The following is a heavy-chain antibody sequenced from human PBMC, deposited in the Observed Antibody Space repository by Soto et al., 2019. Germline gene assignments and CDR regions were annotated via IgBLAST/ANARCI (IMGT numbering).Heavy chain of an antibody. D-gene: IGHD2-21*01. V-gene: IGHV3-48*03. J-gene: IGHJ6*02. CDR1: GFTFSSYE. Sequence: GGSLRLSCEGSGFTFSSYEMNWVRQAPGKGLEWVSYISSSGSTKNYADSVKGRFTISRDNVKNSLYLQMSSLRAEDTAVYYCARVPRHFYYTGMDVWGQGTTVTVSS. CDR2: ISSSGSTK. CDR3: ARVPRHFYYTGMDV.